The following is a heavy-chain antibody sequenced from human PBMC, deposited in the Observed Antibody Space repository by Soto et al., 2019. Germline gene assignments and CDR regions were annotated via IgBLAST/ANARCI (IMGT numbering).Heavy chain of an antibody. V-gene: IGHV1-69*01. J-gene: IGHJ6*02. CDR1: GGTFSSYA. Sequence: QVQLVQSGAEVKKPGSSVKVSCKASGGTFSSYAISWVRQAPGQGLEWMGGIIPISGTANYAQKFQGRVTITADEFTSAVYMELSSLRSEDTAVYFCSRSQGSSTSLEIYYYYYYGMDVWGQGTTVTVSS. D-gene: IGHD2-2*01. CDR2: IIPISGTA. CDR3: SRSQGSSTSLEIYYYYYYGMDV.